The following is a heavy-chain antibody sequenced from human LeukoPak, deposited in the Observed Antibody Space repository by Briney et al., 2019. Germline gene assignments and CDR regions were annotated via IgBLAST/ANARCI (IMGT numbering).Heavy chain of an antibody. CDR2: ISGGGSTT. CDR1: GFTFSNYA. D-gene: IGHD2-2*01. Sequence: PGGSLRLSCAGSGFTFSNYAMSWVRQASGKGLEWVSAISGGGSTTYYADFVKGRFTISRDNAKNTLYMQMNSLRAEDTAVYYCATHCTSTTCYAYWGQGTLVTVSS. J-gene: IGHJ4*02. V-gene: IGHV3-23*01. CDR3: ATHCTSTTCYAY.